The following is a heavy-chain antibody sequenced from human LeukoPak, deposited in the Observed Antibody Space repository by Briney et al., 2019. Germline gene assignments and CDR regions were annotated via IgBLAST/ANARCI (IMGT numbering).Heavy chain of an antibody. CDR2: ISSSSGTI. D-gene: IGHD1-1*01. CDR3: ARDHNYSFDY. V-gene: IGHV3-48*01. J-gene: IGHJ4*02. CDR1: GFTFSSYS. Sequence: GGSLRLFCAASGFTFSSYSMNWVRQVPGKGLEWVSYISSSSGTINYGDSVKGRFTISGDNARNSLYLQMNSLRADDTAVYYCARDHNYSFDYEGQGNLVTVSS.